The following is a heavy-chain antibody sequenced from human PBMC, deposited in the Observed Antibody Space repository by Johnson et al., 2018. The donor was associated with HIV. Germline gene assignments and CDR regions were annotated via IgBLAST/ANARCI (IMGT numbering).Heavy chain of an antibody. D-gene: IGHD3-10*01. Sequence: QVQLVESGGGVVQPGRSLRLSCAATGFTFSSYAMHWVRQAPGKGLEWVAFRRYDGSNKYNADSVKGRFSISRDNAKNTVYLQMDSLRDEDMAVYYCARGALGSFDIWGQGTMVTVSA. V-gene: IGHV3-33*08. J-gene: IGHJ3*02. CDR3: ARGALGSFDI. CDR2: RRYDGSNK. CDR1: GFTFSSYA.